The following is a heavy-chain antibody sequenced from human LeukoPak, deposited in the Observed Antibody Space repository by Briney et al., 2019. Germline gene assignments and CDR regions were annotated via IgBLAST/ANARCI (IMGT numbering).Heavy chain of an antibody. CDR1: GYTFTSYD. CDR2: MSPNSGDT. J-gene: IGHJ4*02. D-gene: IGHD4-11*01. V-gene: IGHV1-8*01. Sequence: ASVKVSCKASGYTFTSYDFNWVRQATGQRPEWMGWMSPNSGDTGYAQKFQDRVTMTRNTSISTAYMELSSLRSEDTAVYYCARDVDATTASDCWGQGTLVTVSS. CDR3: ARDVDATTASDC.